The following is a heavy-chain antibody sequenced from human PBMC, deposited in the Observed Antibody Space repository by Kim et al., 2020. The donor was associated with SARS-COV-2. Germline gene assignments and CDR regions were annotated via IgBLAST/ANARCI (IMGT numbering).Heavy chain of an antibody. CDR1: GYTFTSYG. D-gene: IGHD5-18*01. CDR3: ARGSRSNSYDALDI. CDR2: ISDYIGKT. J-gene: IGHJ3*02. V-gene: IGHV1-18*01. Sequence: ASVKVSCKASGYTFTSYGISWVRQAPGQGLEWMGWISDYIGKTNYAQKLQGRVTMTTDTSTSTAYMELRSLRSDDTAVYYCARGSRSNSYDALDIWGQGAMVTVSS.